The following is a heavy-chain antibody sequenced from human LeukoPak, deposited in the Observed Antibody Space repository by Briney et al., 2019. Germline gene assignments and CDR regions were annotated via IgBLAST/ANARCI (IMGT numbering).Heavy chain of an antibody. D-gene: IGHD4-11*01. CDR2: IWSDATNE. J-gene: IGHJ5*02. CDR3: AKDAQRGFDYSNSLEH. Sequence: PGTSLRLSCEASGFSFSHFAMHWVRQAPDKGLEWVAVIWSDATNEYYADSVKGRFTIYKNNFKRTVSLEMNSLRAEDTAVYYRAKDAQRGFDYSNSLEHWGQGSLVIVSS. V-gene: IGHV3-33*06. CDR1: GFSFSHFA.